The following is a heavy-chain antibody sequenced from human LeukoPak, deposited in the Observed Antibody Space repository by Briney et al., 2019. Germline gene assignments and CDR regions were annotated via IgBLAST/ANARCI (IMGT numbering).Heavy chain of an antibody. J-gene: IGHJ4*02. Sequence: LSGGSLRLSCAASGFTFSSYAMHWVRQAPGKGLELAAVISYDGSNKYYADSVKGRFTISRDNSKNTLYLQMNSLRAEDTAVYYCARDPDFWSGHYYFDYWGQGTLVTVSS. CDR3: ARDPDFWSGHYYFDY. V-gene: IGHV3-30-3*01. D-gene: IGHD3-3*01. CDR2: ISYDGSNK. CDR1: GFTFSSYA.